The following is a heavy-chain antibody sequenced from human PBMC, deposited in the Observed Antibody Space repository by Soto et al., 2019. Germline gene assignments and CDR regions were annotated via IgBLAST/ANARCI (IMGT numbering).Heavy chain of an antibody. J-gene: IGHJ4*02. CDR3: ARSYASSGYYPGSFDY. D-gene: IGHD3-22*01. CDR1: GFIITNNY. V-gene: IGHV3-53*02. Sequence: EVQLVETGGGLIQPGESLRLSCAASGFIITNNYMSWVRQAPGKGLEWVSFIYSGGSTYYADSVKGRFSISRDISKNTLYLQMNSLRAEDTAVYYCARSYASSGYYPGSFDYWGQGTLVTVSS. CDR2: IYSGGST.